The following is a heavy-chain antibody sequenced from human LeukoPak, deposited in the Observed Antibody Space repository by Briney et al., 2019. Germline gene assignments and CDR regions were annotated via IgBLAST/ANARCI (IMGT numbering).Heavy chain of an antibody. J-gene: IGHJ4*02. D-gene: IGHD2-2*01. CDR2: IRYDGNNK. Sequence: GGSLRLSCAASGFTVSSNYMSWVRQAPGEGLEWVAFIRYDGNNKYYADSVKGRFTISRDNSKNTLFLQINSLRAEDTAVYYCARGGVPAAPTYYFDYWGQGTLVTVSS. V-gene: IGHV3-30*02. CDR1: GFTVSSNY. CDR3: ARGGVPAAPTYYFDY.